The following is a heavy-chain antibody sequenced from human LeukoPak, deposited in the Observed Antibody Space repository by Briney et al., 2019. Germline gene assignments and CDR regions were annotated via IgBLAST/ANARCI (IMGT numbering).Heavy chain of an antibody. CDR3: VKRHLVLGSVNWFDP. CDR1: GGSISIGDYK. CDR2: IYSNGST. V-gene: IGHV4-30-4*01. D-gene: IGHD6-13*01. J-gene: IGHJ5*02. Sequence: SETLSLTCTLSGGSISIGDYKWSWIRQSPGKGLEWIGYIYSNGSTYYKPSLKSRVTISVDTAKSQFSLTLSSVTAADTAVYYCVKRHLVLGSVNWFDPWGQGTLVTVSS.